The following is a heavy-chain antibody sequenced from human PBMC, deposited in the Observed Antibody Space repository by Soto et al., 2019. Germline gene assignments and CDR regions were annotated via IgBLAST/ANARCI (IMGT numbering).Heavy chain of an antibody. Sequence: LSLTCTVSGGSISSYHWSWIRQPAGKGLEWIGRIHTSGSTNYNPSLKSRVTMSVDTSKNQFSLKLHSLTAADTAVYYCAKGGATAGTNWFDPWGQGTLVTVSS. CDR1: GGSISSYH. J-gene: IGHJ5*02. CDR3: AKGGATAGTNWFDP. D-gene: IGHD6-19*01. V-gene: IGHV4-4*07. CDR2: IHTSGST.